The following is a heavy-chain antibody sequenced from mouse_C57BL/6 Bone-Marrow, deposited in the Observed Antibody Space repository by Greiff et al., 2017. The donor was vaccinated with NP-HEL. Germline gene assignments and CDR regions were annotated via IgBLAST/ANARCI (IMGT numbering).Heavy chain of an antibody. CDR3: ARKFYYGNYYAMCY. Sequence: VKLVESGPGLVQPSQSLSITCTVSGFSLTSYGVHWVRQSPGKGLEWLGVIWSGGSTDYNAAFISRLSISKDNSKSQVFFKMNSLQAGDTAIYYCARKFYYGNYYAMCYWGQGTSVTVSS. V-gene: IGHV2-2*01. CDR1: GFSLTSYG. CDR2: IWSGGST. J-gene: IGHJ4*01. D-gene: IGHD2-1*01.